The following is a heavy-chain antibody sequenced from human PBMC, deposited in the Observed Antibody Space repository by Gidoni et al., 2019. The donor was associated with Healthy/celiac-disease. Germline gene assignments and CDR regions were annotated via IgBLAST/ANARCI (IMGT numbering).Heavy chain of an antibody. Sequence: QVQLQESGPGLVKPSQTLSLTCTVSGGSISRGDYYWCWIRQPPGKGLEWIGYIYYSGSTYYNPSLKSRVTISVDTSKNQFSLKLSSVTAADTAVYYCSRSSLVVYATFDYWGQGTLVTVSS. D-gene: IGHD2-8*02. V-gene: IGHV4-30-4*01. CDR1: GGSISRGDYY. J-gene: IGHJ4*02. CDR2: IYYSGST. CDR3: SRSSLVVYATFDY.